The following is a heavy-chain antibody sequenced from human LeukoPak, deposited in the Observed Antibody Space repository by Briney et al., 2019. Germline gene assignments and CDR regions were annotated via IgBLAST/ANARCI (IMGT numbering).Heavy chain of an antibody. CDR3: AKDGGPGNYDSSGYYRPPFDY. Sequence: PGGSLRLSCAASGFTFSSYGMHWVRQAPGKGLEWVAVISYDGSNKYYADSVKGRFTISRDNSKNTLYLQMNSLRAEDTAVYYCAKDGGPGNYDSSGYYRPPFDYWGQGTLVTVSS. J-gene: IGHJ4*02. CDR1: GFTFSSYG. CDR2: ISYDGSNK. D-gene: IGHD3-22*01. V-gene: IGHV3-30*18.